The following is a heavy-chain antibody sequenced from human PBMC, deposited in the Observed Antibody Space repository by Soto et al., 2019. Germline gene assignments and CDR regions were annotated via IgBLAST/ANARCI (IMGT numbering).Heavy chain of an antibody. D-gene: IGHD3-22*01. J-gene: IGHJ3*02. CDR3: ARGDSSGYYVDDAFDI. CDR1: GYTFTGYY. V-gene: IGHV1-2*04. CDR2: INPNSGGT. Sequence: ASVKVSCKASGYTFTGYYMHWVRQAPGQGLEWMGWINPNSGGTNYAQKFQGWVTMTRDTSISTAYMELSRLRSDDTAVYYCARGDSSGYYVDDAFDIWGPGKMVTGSS.